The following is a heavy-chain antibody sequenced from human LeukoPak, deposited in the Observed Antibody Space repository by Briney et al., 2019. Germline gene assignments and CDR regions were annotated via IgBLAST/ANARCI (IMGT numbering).Heavy chain of an antibody. D-gene: IGHD4-17*01. V-gene: IGHV3-33*01. J-gene: IGHJ4*02. CDR3: ARGEGDYGDSYYFDY. CDR2: IWYDGSNK. CDR1: GFTFSSYG. Sequence: GRSLRLSCAASGFTFSSYGMHWVRQAPGKGLEWVAVIWYDGSNKYYADSVKGRFTISRDNSKNTLYLQTNSLRAEDTAVYYCARGEGDYGDSYYFDYWGQGTLVTVSS.